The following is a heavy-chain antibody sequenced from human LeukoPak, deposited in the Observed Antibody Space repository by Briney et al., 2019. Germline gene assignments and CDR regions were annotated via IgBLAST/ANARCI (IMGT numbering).Heavy chain of an antibody. J-gene: IGHJ3*02. D-gene: IGHD3-9*01. CDR3: AREPPPSRYFDWSPVLNGFDI. Sequence: GGSLRLSCAASGFTFSSYAMSWVRQAPGKGLEWVSAISGSGGSTYYADSVKGRFTISRDNSKNTLYLRMNSLRAEDTAVYYCAREPPPSRYFDWSPVLNGFDIWGQGTLVTVSS. CDR1: GFTFSSYA. V-gene: IGHV3-23*01. CDR2: ISGSGGST.